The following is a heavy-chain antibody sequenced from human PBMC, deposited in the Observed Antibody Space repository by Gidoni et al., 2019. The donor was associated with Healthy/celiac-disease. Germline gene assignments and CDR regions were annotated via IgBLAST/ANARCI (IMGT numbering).Heavy chain of an antibody. V-gene: IGHV3-30*18. D-gene: IGHD5-18*01. J-gene: IGHJ6*02. CDR1: GFTFSSYG. CDR2: ISYDGSNK. CDR3: AKDRGYSYGQSYYYYGMDV. Sequence: QVQLVESGGGVVQPGRSLRLSCAAAGFTFSSYGMHWVRQAPGKGLEWVAVISYDGSNKYYADSVKGRFTISRDNSKNTLYLQMNSLRAEDTAVYYCAKDRGYSYGQSYYYYGMDVWGQGTTVTVSS.